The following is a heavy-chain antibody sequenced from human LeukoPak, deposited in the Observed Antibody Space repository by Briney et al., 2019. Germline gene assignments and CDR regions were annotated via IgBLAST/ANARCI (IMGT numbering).Heavy chain of an antibody. CDR3: ARSVHISAPFDV. CDR2: IYYSGST. Sequence: PSETLSLTCTVSGGSISSSNYYWGWIRQPPGKGMEWIGSIYYSGSTYYNPSLKSRVTISVDMSKNQFSLKLNSVTAADTAVYYCARSVHISAPFDVWGQGTLVTVSS. D-gene: IGHD2-21*01. J-gene: IGHJ4*02. V-gene: IGHV4-39*01. CDR1: GGSISSSNYY.